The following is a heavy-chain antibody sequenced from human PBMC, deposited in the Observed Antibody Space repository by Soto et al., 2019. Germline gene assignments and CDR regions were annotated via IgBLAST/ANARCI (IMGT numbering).Heavy chain of an antibody. CDR3: ARFLRGRVAATLPRVDAFDI. V-gene: IGHV3-66*01. D-gene: IGHD2-15*01. Sequence: PXGCLGLSCAASGFTVSSNYMSWVRRAPGKGLEWVSVIYSGGSTYYADSVKGRFTISRDNSKNTLYLQMNSLRAEDTAVYYCARFLRGRVAATLPRVDAFDIXXQGTMVTVSS. CDR1: GFTVSSNY. J-gene: IGHJ3*02. CDR2: IYSGGST.